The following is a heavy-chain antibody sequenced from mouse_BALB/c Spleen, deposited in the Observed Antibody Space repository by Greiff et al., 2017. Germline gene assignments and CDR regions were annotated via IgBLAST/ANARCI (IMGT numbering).Heavy chain of an antibody. J-gene: IGHJ3*01. CDR3: ARLNDGYYLAWFAY. CDR2: ISSGGST. D-gene: IGHD2-3*01. Sequence: EVKLMESGGGLVKPGGSLKLSCAASGFTFSSYAMSWVRQTPEKRLEWVASISSGGSTYYPDSVKGRFTISRDNARNILYLQMSSLRSEDTAMYYCARLNDGYYLAWFAYWGQGTLVTVSA. CDR1: GFTFSSYA. V-gene: IGHV5-6-5*01.